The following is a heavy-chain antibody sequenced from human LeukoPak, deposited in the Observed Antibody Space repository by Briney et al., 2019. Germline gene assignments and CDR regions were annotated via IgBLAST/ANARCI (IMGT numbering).Heavy chain of an antibody. D-gene: IGHD6-19*01. Sequence: PGGSLRLSCAALGFSFSSYAMGWVRQAPGKGLEWVSVISGSGGSAYYADSVKGRFTISRDNSKNTLYLQMNSLTVDDTAVYYCAKEPTVAGRAEYFQHWGQGTLVTVSS. CDR2: ISGSGGSA. J-gene: IGHJ1*01. CDR1: GFSFSSYA. V-gene: IGHV3-23*01. CDR3: AKEPTVAGRAEYFQH.